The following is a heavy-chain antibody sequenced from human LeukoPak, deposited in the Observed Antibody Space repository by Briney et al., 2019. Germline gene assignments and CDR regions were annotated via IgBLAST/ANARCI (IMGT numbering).Heavy chain of an antibody. CDR3: ARSPYYYDSTIYFDY. V-gene: IGHV5-51*01. CDR2: IYPGDSDT. Sequence: GESLKISCKGSGYIFTTYWIGWVRQVPGKGLEWMGIIYPGDSDTRYSPSFQGQVTISADKSISTAYLQWSSLKASDTAMYYCARSPYYYDSTIYFDYWGQGSLVTVSP. D-gene: IGHD3-22*01. J-gene: IGHJ4*02. CDR1: GYIFTTYW.